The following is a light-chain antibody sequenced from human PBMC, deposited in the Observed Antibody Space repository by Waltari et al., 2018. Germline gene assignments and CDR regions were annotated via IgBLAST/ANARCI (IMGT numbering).Light chain of an antibody. CDR3: QKYNTAPPT. J-gene: IGKJ1*01. CDR2: AAS. V-gene: IGKV1-27*01. Sequence: DIQMTQSPSSLSASIRDRVTITCRASQDIGNFLAWYQQIPGKVPRVLIYAASSLQSGVPSRFSGSGSGTDFTLTISGLQPEDVATYYCQKYNTAPPTFGPGTRVEMK. CDR1: QDIGNF.